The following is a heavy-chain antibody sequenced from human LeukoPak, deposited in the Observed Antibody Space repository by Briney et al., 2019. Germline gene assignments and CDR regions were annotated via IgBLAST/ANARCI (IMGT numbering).Heavy chain of an antibody. Sequence: PGGSLRLSCAASGFTVSSDYMTWVRQAPGKGLEWVSFVYSGGSTYYEDSVKGRFTISRDSSKNTLFLQMNSLRVGDTAVYYCARAGYYDSSGFYAPDAFDIWSQGTVVTVSS. CDR2: VYSGGST. CDR3: ARAGYYDSSGFYAPDAFDI. D-gene: IGHD3-22*01. CDR1: GFTVSSDY. V-gene: IGHV3-53*01. J-gene: IGHJ3*02.